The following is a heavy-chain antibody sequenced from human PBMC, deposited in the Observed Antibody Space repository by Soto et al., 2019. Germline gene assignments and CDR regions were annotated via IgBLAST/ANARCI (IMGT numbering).Heavy chain of an antibody. J-gene: IGHJ4*02. CDR1: GDSISTFY. CDR3: ARQRGNYFDY. Sequence: LSLTCTVSGDSISTFYWSWIRQPPGKGLEWIGYIYYTGSTNYNPSLKSRVTMSVDTSKKQFSLKLTSVNAADTAVYYCARQRGNYFDYWGQGSLVTVSS. CDR2: IYYTGST. V-gene: IGHV4-59*01. D-gene: IGHD3-10*01.